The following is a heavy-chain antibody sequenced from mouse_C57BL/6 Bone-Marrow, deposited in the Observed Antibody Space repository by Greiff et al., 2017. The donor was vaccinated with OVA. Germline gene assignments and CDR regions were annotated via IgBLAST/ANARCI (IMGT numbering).Heavy chain of an antibody. V-gene: IGHV1-53*01. CDR3: ARCGFAY. CDR2: INPSNVGT. Sequence: QVQLQQSGTELVKPGASVKLSCKASGYTFTSYWMHWVKQRPGRGLEWIGNINPSNVGTNYNEKFKSKATLTVDKSSSTAYRQLSSLTSEDSAVYYCARCGFAYWGQGTLVTVSA. CDR1: GYTFTSYW. J-gene: IGHJ3*01.